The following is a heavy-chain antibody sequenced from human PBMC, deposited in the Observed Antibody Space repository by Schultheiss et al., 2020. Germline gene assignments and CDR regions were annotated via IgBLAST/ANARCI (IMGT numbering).Heavy chain of an antibody. J-gene: IGHJ6*02. CDR1: GSTFTSYA. Sequence: ASVKVSCKASGSTFTSYAMHWVRQAPGQRLEWMGWINAGNGNTKYSQKFQGRVTITRDTSASTAYMELSSLRSEDTAVYYCARAKYQLTYSSTHYYYGMDVWGQGTTVTVSS. CDR2: INAGNGNT. CDR3: ARAKYQLTYSSTHYYYGMDV. D-gene: IGHD2-2*01. V-gene: IGHV1-3*01.